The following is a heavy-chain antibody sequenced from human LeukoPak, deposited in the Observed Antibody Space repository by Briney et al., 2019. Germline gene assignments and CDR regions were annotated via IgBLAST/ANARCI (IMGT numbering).Heavy chain of an antibody. Sequence: SETLSLTCTVSGYSISSGYYWGWIRQPPGKGLEWIGYIYYSGSTNYNPSLKSRVTISVDTSKNQFSLKLSSVTAADTAVYYCARVQPDYGGDYWGQGTLVTVSS. V-gene: IGHV4-38-2*02. D-gene: IGHD4-23*01. CDR2: IYYSGST. CDR3: ARVQPDYGGDY. J-gene: IGHJ4*02. CDR1: GYSISSGYY.